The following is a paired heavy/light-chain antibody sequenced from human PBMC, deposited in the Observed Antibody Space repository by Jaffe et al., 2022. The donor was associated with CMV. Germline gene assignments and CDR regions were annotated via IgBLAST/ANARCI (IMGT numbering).Heavy chain of an antibody. CDR3: ARPRYCNPVTCLGWFDP. Sequence: QVQLQESGPGLVKPSETLSLTCTVSGDSITNHYWSWIRQPPGKGLEWIGHIYYSGNTHYNPSLKSRVTMSVDTSKNHFSLKLTSVTAADTAVYYCARPRYCNPVTCLGWFDPWGQGTLVSVSS. V-gene: IGHV4-59*11. J-gene: IGHJ5*02. CDR1: GDSITNHY. CDR2: IYYSGNT. D-gene: IGHD2-15*01.
Light chain of an antibody. V-gene: IGKV1-39*01. CDR2: AMS. CDR3: QQSYSTPPS. CDR1: QSISSH. Sequence: DIQMTQSPSSLSASVGDRVTITCRASQSISSHLNWYQQKPGKPPKFLISAMSSLQSGVPSRFSASGSGTDFTLTISSLQLEDFATYYCQQSYSTPPSFGGGTNVEIK. J-gene: IGKJ4*01.